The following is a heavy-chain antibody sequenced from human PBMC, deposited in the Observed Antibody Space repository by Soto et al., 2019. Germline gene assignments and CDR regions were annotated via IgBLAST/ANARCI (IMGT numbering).Heavy chain of an antibody. D-gene: IGHD3-22*01. Sequence: QVHLVESGGGLVKSGGSLRIICEASGFTFSDYYMSWVRKAPGKGLEWVAYISSSGNIIYYADSVKGRFTIFRDNAKSSVYLQMNSLRADDTALYFCAKMSSENYYDPVFSWGLGTLVTVSS. CDR1: GFTFSDYY. J-gene: IGHJ4*02. CDR3: AKMSSENYYDPVFS. V-gene: IGHV3-11*01. CDR2: ISSSGNII.